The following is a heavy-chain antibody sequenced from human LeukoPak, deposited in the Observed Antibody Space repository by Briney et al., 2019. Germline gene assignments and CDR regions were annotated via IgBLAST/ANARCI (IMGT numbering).Heavy chain of an antibody. V-gene: IGHV3-21*06. Sequence: GGSLRLSCAASGFTFSSYTMNWVRQAPGKGLEWVSSISSSSSYIYYADSVKGRFTISRDNAKNSLYLQMNSLRAEDTAVYYCARDTYDIWTGYYKWAFDIWGQGTMVTVSS. CDR2: ISSSSSYI. CDR3: ARDTYDIWTGYYKWAFDI. D-gene: IGHD3-9*01. CDR1: GFTFSSYT. J-gene: IGHJ3*02.